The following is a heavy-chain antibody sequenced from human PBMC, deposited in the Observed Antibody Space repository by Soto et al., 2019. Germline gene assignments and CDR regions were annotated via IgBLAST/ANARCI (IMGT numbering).Heavy chain of an antibody. V-gene: IGHV1-2*04. CDR2: INPNSGGT. J-gene: IGHJ4*02. Sequence: ASVKVSCKASGYTFTGYYMHWVRQAPGQGLEWMGWINPNSGGTNYAQKFQGWVTMTRDTSISTAYMELSRLRSDDTAVYYCARAYATGTPDFDYWGQGTLVTVSS. CDR3: ARAYATGTPDFDY. CDR1: GYTFTGYY. D-gene: IGHD1-1*01.